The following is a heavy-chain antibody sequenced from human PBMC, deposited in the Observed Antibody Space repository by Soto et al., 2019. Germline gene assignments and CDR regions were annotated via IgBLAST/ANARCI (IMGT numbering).Heavy chain of an antibody. CDR1: GFTFSNYA. V-gene: IGHV3-23*01. CDR2: LSVRSGRA. Sequence: PGGSLRLSCAATGFTFSNYAMTWVRQAPGKGLEWVSGLSVRSGRAYYADSVKGRFTISRDNSKDTLYLEMNGLRAEDTAVYYCAKDLNADCNNGICYYFDSWGLGTLVTVSS. J-gene: IGHJ4*02. CDR3: AKDLNADCNNGICYYFDS. D-gene: IGHD2-8*01.